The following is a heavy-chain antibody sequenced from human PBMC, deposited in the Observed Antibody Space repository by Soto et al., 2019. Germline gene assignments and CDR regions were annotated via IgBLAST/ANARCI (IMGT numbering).Heavy chain of an antibody. Sequence: GGSLRLSCAASGFTFSNYAMSWVRQAPGKGLEWVSSIGGSGDSTYYADSVKGRFTISRDNSKNMLYVQMNSLRAEDTAVYHCAKDKAQQGPYGMDVWGQGTSVTVSS. D-gene: IGHD6-13*01. CDR1: GFTFSNYA. J-gene: IGHJ6*02. CDR3: AKDKAQQGPYGMDV. V-gene: IGHV3-23*01. CDR2: IGGSGDST.